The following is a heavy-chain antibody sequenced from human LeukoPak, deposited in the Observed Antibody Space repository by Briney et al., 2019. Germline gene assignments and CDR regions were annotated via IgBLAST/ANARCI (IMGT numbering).Heavy chain of an antibody. J-gene: IGHJ5*01. D-gene: IGHD3-10*01. Sequence: GGSLRLSCAASGFTFSSYEMNWVRQAPGKGLEWVSYISSSGSTIYYADSVKGRFTISRDNAKNSLYLQMNSLRAEDTAVYYCAREKEDYYGSRGFDSWGQGTLVTVSS. CDR3: AREKEDYYGSRGFDS. CDR2: ISSSGSTI. V-gene: IGHV3-48*03. CDR1: GFTFSSYE.